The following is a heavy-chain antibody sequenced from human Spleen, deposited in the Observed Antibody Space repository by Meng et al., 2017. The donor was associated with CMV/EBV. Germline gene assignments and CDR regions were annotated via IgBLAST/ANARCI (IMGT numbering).Heavy chain of an antibody. Sequence: GGSLRLSCAPSGFNLATYGVSWVRQVPNRGLQWLAYMSYSGHRISYAESVKGRFIISRDSSRSYLQLNSLDPGDTAVYFCGREFITSLYYLGSAFDLWGQGTVVTVSS. CDR2: MSYSGHRI. D-gene: IGHD3-10*01. J-gene: IGHJ3*01. CDR3: GREFITSLYYLGSAFDL. V-gene: IGHV3-30*13. CDR1: GFNLATYG.